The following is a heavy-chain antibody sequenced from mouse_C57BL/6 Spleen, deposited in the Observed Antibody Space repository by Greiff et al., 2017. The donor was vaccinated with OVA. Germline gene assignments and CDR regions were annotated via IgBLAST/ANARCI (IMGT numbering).Heavy chain of an antibody. CDR1: GYTFTSYW. V-gene: IGHV1-80*01. CDR3: ASSRNYCSRGDMDY. J-gene: IGHJ4*01. D-gene: IGHD1-1*01. CDR2: IYPGDGST. Sequence: QVQLQQPGAELVKPGASVKISCKASGYTFTSYWINWVKQRPGQGLEWIGQIYPGDGSTNYNGKFKGKATLTADTSSSTAYMQLSSLTSEDSAVYVGASSRNYCSRGDMDYWGQGTSVTVSS.